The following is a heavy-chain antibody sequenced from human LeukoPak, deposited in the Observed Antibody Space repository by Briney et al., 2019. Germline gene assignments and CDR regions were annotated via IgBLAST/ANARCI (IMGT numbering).Heavy chain of an antibody. D-gene: IGHD2-2*01. CDR1: GYIFTDYY. CDR2: INPNNVDT. J-gene: IGHJ4*02. Sequence: GASVKVSCTASGYIFTDYYIHWVRQAPGQGLEWMGRINPNNVDTSYAQKFQGRVTLTRDTSISTAYMEVTRLTSDDTAVYYCARDRVGCSSTGCYFEYWGQGTLVTVSS. CDR3: ARDRVGCSSTGCYFEY. V-gene: IGHV1-2*06.